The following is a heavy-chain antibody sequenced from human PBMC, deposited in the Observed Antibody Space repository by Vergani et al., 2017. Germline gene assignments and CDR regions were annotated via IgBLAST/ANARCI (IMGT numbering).Heavy chain of an antibody. CDR3: ARDGSGSYYNGPTGWFDP. J-gene: IGHJ5*02. D-gene: IGHD3-10*01. CDR1: GGTFSSYA. Sequence: QEQLVQSGAEVKKPGSSVKVSCKASGGTFSSYAISWVRQAPGQGLEWMGRIIPIFGTANYAQKFQGRVTITADESTSTAYMELSSLRSEDTAVYYCARDGSGSYYNGPTGWFDPWGQGTLVTVSS. V-gene: IGHV1-69*13. CDR2: IIPIFGTA.